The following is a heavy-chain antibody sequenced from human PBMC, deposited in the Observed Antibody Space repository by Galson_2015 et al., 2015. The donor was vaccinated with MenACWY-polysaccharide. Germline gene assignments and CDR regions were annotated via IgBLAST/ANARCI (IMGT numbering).Heavy chain of an antibody. CDR3: SRDPHCGAGCSIHDAFDV. V-gene: IGHV3-74*01. CDR1: GFTFSSYW. D-gene: IGHD2-21*02. Sequence: SLRLSCAASGFTFSSYWMHWVRQAPGEGLVWVSGIKNDGSSTYYADSVKGRFTVSRDNAKNTVYLQMNSLRVEDTAVYYCSRDPHCGAGCSIHDAFDVWGQGTTVIVS. J-gene: IGHJ3*01. CDR2: IKNDGSST.